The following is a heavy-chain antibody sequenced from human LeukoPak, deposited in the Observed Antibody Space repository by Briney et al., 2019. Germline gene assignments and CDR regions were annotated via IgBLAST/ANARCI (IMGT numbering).Heavy chain of an antibody. J-gene: IGHJ4*02. D-gene: IGHD6-19*01. CDR3: ARLSGWPLXFDX. CDR1: GGSISSGSYY. CDR2: IYTSGST. Sequence: PSQTLSLTCTVSGGSISSGSYYWSWIRQPAGKGLEWIGRIYTSGSTNYNPSIKSRVTISVDTSKNQFSLKLSSVTAADPAVYYCARLSGWPLXFDXWGQGXLVTV. V-gene: IGHV4-61*02.